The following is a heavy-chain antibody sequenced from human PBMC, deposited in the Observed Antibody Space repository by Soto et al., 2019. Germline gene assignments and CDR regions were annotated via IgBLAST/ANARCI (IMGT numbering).Heavy chain of an antibody. CDR3: ARGFHQEQLFPQHDFYDMDV. V-gene: IGHV4-59*01. D-gene: IGHD6-13*01. CDR1: GGSISSYY. Sequence: QVQLQESGPGLVKPTETLSLTCTVSGGSISSYYWSWIRQPPGKGLEWIGYIYYSGSTNYNPSLKSRVTISVDTSKDQFSLKMSSVTAADTAVSYCARGFHQEQLFPQHDFYDMDVWGKGTTVTVSS. CDR2: IYYSGST. J-gene: IGHJ6*03.